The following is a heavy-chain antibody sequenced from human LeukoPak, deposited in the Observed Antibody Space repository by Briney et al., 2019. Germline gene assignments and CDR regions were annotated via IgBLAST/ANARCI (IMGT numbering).Heavy chain of an antibody. Sequence: SETLSLTCTVSGGSISSYYWSWIRQPRGKGLEWIGYIYYSGSTNYNPSLKGRVTISVDTSKNQFSLKLSSVTAADTAVYYCARDGLLPYDAFDIWGQGTMVTVSS. J-gene: IGHJ3*02. CDR3: ARDGLLPYDAFDI. V-gene: IGHV4-59*01. CDR2: IYYSGST. CDR1: GGSISSYY.